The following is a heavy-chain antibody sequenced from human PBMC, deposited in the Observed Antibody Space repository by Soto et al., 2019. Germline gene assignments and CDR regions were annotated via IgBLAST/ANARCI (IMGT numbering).Heavy chain of an antibody. CDR2: INHSGST. CDR3: ARLGGYVSVGYYYLWDS. V-gene: IGHV4-39*01. Sequence: SETLSLTCRVSDGSMNSDSSYWGWIRQPPGKGLEWIGVINHSGSTYHNLSLKGRVTMSVDASRNQFSLKLTSMTAADAAVYYCARLGGYVSVGYYYLWDSWGQGTLVTVSS. CDR1: DGSMNSDSSY. D-gene: IGHD3-22*01. J-gene: IGHJ4*02.